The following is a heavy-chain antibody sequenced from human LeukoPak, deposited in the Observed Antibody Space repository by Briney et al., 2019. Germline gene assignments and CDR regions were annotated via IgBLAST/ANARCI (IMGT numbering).Heavy chain of an antibody. J-gene: IGHJ4*02. CDR2: ISAYNGNT. CDR1: GYTFSSYG. V-gene: IGHV1-18*01. Sequence: ASVKVSCKASGYTFSSYGISWVRQAPGQGLEWLGYISAYNGNTNYAQKVQGRITMTTDTSTSTAYMELRSLRSDDTAVHYCARTERYYYDSRGYSHYDYWGQGTLVTVSS. D-gene: IGHD3-22*01. CDR3: ARTERYYYDSRGYSHYDY.